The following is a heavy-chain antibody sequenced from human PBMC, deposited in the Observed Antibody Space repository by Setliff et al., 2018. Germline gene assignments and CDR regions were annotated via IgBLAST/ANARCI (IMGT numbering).Heavy chain of an antibody. J-gene: IGHJ4*02. CDR1: GYTFTSYG. V-gene: IGHV1-18*01. Sequence: ASVKVSCKASGYTFTSYGFSWVRQAPGRGLEWMGWISVYNGKTKYAQKFQGRVTMTTDTSARTAYMEVTSLRSDDTAVYYCATEKFPGDWGDYWGQGTLVTVPQ. CDR2: ISVYNGKT. CDR3: ATEKFPGDWGDY. D-gene: IGHD2-21*01.